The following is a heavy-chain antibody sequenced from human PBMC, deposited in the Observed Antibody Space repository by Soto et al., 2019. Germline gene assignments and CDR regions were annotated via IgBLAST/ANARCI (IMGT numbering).Heavy chain of an antibody. CDR3: AKAGSVVVAAALYYYYYYGMDV. J-gene: IGHJ6*02. V-gene: IGHV3-23*01. Sequence: GGSLRLSCAASGFTFSSYAMSWVRQAPGKGLEWVSAISGSGGSTYYADSVKGRFTISRDNSKNTLYLQMNSLRAEDTAVYYCAKAGSVVVAAALYYYYYYGMDVWGQGTTVTVSS. CDR2: ISGSGGST. D-gene: IGHD2-2*01. CDR1: GFTFSSYA.